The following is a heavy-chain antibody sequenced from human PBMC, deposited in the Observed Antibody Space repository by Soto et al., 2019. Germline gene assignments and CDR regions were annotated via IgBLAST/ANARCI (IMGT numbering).Heavy chain of an antibody. D-gene: IGHD2-21*02. CDR3: ADTGRHHGDCPNDY. V-gene: IGHV3-30*03. Sequence: QVQLVEAGGGVVQPGTSLRLSCAASGFTFSAYGMHWVRQAPGKGLEWVAATSYDESKKYYGDSVKRRFTISRDNSKNARYLLVHSLRAEDTAIDCCADTGRHHGDCPNDYWAQGSLVTVSS. J-gene: IGHJ4*02. CDR1: GFTFSAYG. CDR2: TSYDESKK.